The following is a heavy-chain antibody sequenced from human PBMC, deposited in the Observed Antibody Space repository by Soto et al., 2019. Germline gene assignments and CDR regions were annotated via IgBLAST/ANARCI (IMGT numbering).Heavy chain of an antibody. J-gene: IGHJ6*03. CDR3: TRDPMGYDILTGYYTYYYYMDV. CDR2: IRSKAYGGTT. V-gene: IGHV3-49*03. D-gene: IGHD3-9*01. CDR1: GFTFGDYA. Sequence: GGSLRLSCTASGFTFGDYAMSWFRQAPGKGLEWVGFIRSKAYGGTTEYAASVKGRFTISRDDSKSIAYLQMNSLKTEDTAVYYCTRDPMGYDILTGYYTYYYYMDVWGKGTTVTVSS.